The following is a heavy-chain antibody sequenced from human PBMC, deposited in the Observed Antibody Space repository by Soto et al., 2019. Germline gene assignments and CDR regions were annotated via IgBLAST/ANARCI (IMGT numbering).Heavy chain of an antibody. D-gene: IGHD3-22*01. CDR3: ASRPYYYDSRSTYYGMDV. V-gene: IGHV1-69*13. J-gene: IGHJ6*02. Sequence: GASVKVSCKASGGTFSSYAISWVRQAPGQGLEWMGGIIPIFGTANYAQKFQGRVTITADESMSTAYMELSSLRSEDTAVYYCASRPYYYDSRSTYYGMDVWGQGTTVTVSS. CDR1: GGTFSSYA. CDR2: IIPIFGTA.